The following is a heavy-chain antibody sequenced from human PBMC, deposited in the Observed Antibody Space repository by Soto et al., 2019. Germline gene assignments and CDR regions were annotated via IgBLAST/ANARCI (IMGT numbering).Heavy chain of an antibody. CDR1: VFTFSSYG. J-gene: IGHJ4*02. CDR2: ISYDGSIQ. Sequence: QVQLVESGGGVVQPGRSLRLSCAASVFTFSSYGVHWVRQAPGEGLEWVVVISYDGSIQYYTDSAKGRFTISRDNSKSTLYLQMNSLRAEDTAVYYCAKEIRAYSSSWSFDYWGQGTLVTVSS. CDR3: AKEIRAYSSSWSFDY. V-gene: IGHV3-30*18. D-gene: IGHD6-13*01.